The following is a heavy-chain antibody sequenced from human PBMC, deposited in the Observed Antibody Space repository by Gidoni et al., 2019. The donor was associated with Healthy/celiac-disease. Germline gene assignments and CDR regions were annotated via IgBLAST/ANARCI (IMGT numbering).Heavy chain of an antibody. D-gene: IGHD4-17*01. CDR2: IIPILGIA. CDR3: AREDRGTTGYYFDY. Sequence: QVQLVQSGAEVKKPGSSVKVSCKASGGTFSSYTISWVRQAPGQGLEWMGRIIPILGIANYAQKFQGRVTITADKSTSTAYMELSSLRSEDTAVYYCAREDRGTTGYYFDYWGQGTLVTVSS. CDR1: GGTFSSYT. J-gene: IGHJ4*02. V-gene: IGHV1-69*08.